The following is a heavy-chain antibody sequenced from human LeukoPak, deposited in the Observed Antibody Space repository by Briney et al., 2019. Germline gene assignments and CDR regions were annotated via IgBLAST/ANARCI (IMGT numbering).Heavy chain of an antibody. V-gene: IGHV1-2*02. Sequence: ASVKVSCKASGYNFTDYYIHWVRQAPGQGLEWMGWINPNSGGTNYAQKFQGRVTMTRDTSISTAYMELSRLRSDDTAVYYCARTREKEYYQKSYQFDYWGQGTLVTVSS. CDR3: ARTREKEYYQKSYQFDY. CDR1: GYNFTDYY. J-gene: IGHJ4*02. D-gene: IGHD2-2*01. CDR2: INPNSGGT.